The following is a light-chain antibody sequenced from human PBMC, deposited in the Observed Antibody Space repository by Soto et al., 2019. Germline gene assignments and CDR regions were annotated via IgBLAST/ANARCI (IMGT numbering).Light chain of an antibody. Sequence: DMVMTQSPATVSVSTGERATLSCRASQSVNINLAWYQQKPGQAPRLLIFGASSRANGIPARFSGSGSGTEFTLTISNLQTEDFAVYYCQQYNKWPRTFGQGTKVDIK. J-gene: IGKJ1*01. V-gene: IGKV3-15*01. CDR1: QSVNIN. CDR3: QQYNKWPRT. CDR2: GAS.